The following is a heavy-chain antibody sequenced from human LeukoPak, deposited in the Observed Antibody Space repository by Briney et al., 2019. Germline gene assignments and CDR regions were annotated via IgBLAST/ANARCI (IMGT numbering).Heavy chain of an antibody. Sequence: GGSLRLSCAASGFTFSSYAISWVRQAPGKGLEWVSAISGSGGSTYYADSVKGRFTISRDNSKNTLCLQMNSLRAEDTAVYYCAKGPISGSYLFDYWGQGTLVTVSS. CDR3: AKGPISGSYLFDY. J-gene: IGHJ4*02. CDR2: ISGSGGST. D-gene: IGHD1-26*01. CDR1: GFTFSSYA. V-gene: IGHV3-23*01.